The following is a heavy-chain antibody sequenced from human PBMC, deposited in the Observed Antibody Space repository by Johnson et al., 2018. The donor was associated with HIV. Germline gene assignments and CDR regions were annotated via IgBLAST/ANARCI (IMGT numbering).Heavy chain of an antibody. CDR2: IWYDGSNK. CDR3: AKDGAMAFDI. CDR1: GFTFSSYG. D-gene: IGHD2-2*01. J-gene: IGHJ3*02. V-gene: IGHV3-33*03. Sequence: VQLVESGGGVVQPGRSLRLSCTASGFTFSSYGMHWVRQAPGKGLEWVAVIWYDGSNKYYVDSVKGRFTISRDKSKNTLYLQMNRLRAEDTAVYYCAKDGAMAFDIWGQGTLVTVSS.